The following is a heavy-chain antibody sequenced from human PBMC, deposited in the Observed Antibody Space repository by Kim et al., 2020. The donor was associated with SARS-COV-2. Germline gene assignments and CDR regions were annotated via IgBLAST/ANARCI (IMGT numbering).Heavy chain of an antibody. CDR2: ISGSGGST. Sequence: GGSLRLSCAASGFTFSSYAMSWVRQAPGKGLEWVSAISGSGGSTYYADSVKGRFTISRDNSKNTLYLQMNSLRAEDTAVYYCAKEWGRAGVVVAANDYWGQGTLVTVSS. CDR1: GFTFSSYA. CDR3: AKEWGRAGVVVAANDY. D-gene: IGHD2-15*01. J-gene: IGHJ4*02. V-gene: IGHV3-23*01.